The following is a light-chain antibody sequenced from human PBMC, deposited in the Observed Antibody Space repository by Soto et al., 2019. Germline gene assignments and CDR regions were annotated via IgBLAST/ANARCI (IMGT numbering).Light chain of an antibody. V-gene: IGLV2-8*01. CDR1: SSDVGGYNY. CDR2: EVS. CDR3: SSYAGSNNLGV. J-gene: IGLJ3*02. Sequence: QSALTQPPSASGSPGQSVTISCTGTSSDVGGYNYVSWYQQYPGKAPKLMIFEVSKRPSGVPDRFSGSKSGNTASLTVSGLQAEDEAYYYCSSYAGSNNLGVFGGGTKLTVL.